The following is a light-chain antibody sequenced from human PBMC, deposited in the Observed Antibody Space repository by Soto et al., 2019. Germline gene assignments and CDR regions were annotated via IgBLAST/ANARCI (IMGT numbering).Light chain of an antibody. Sequence: DIQMTQSPSTLSASVGDRVTITCRASQSISSWLAWYQHKPGKAPNLLIYKASSLESGVPSRFSGSGSGTECTLTVSSLQPDDFATYYCQQYDSYSLTFGGGTKVEIK. CDR1: QSISSW. CDR2: KAS. V-gene: IGKV1-5*03. J-gene: IGKJ4*01. CDR3: QQYDSYSLT.